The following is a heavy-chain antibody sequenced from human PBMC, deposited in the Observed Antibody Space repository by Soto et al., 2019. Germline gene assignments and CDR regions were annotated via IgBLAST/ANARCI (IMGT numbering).Heavy chain of an antibody. Sequence: GGTLRLSCAACGITFSNDWMSWVRQAPGKKLEWLGRIKSKTDGGKTDYAAPVKGRFTISRDDSKNTLYLQMNSLKTEDTAVYYCTTTGYYDSSGYYYALVWWGDDAFDIWGQGTMVTVSS. CDR2: IKSKTDGGKT. CDR3: TTTGYYDSSGYYYALVWWGDDAFDI. V-gene: IGHV3-15*01. D-gene: IGHD3-22*01. CDR1: GITFSNDW. J-gene: IGHJ3*02.